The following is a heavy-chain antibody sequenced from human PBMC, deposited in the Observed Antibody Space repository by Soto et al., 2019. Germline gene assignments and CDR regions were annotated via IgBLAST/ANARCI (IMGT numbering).Heavy chain of an antibody. CDR2: ISSSGSTI. J-gene: IGHJ6*02. D-gene: IGHD5-18*01. CDR1: GFTYSSCE. V-gene: IGHV3-48*03. Sequence: GGSLRLSCAASGFTYSSCEMNWVRHAPGQGLECVSYISSSGSTIYYADSVKGRFTISRDNAKTSLYLQINGLRAEDTAVYYCAREFGRYSYGGTGYYGKDVWGQGTTVT. CDR3: AREFGRYSYGGTGYYGKDV.